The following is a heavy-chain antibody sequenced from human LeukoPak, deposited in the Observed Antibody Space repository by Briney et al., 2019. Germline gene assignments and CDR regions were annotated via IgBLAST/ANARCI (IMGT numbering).Heavy chain of an antibody. CDR3: ARERSILRLYALDV. V-gene: IGHV3-13*01. D-gene: IGHD1-26*01. Sequence: GGSLRLSCVASGFTFSTYDMHWVRQVTGKGLEWVSSIGTTGDTYYSASVKGRFTISREDAKNSVYLQMNSLRAGDTAVYYCARERSILRLYALDVWGQGTTVTVSS. J-gene: IGHJ6*02. CDR1: GFTFSTYD. CDR2: IGTTGDT.